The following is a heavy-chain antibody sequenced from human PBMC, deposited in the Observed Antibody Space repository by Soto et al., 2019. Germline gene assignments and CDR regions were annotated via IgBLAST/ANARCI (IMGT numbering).Heavy chain of an antibody. CDR3: AKAKNDYNWDNRPPFDY. Sequence: GGSLRLACEASGFTLMNYAMTWIRQAPGKGLDWVSLISANDVGTYYAESVKTRFTISTDQSRNTVYLQMDSLRADDTAIYYCAKAKNDYNWDNRPPFDYWGQGTLVTVSS. CDR2: ISANDVGT. V-gene: IGHV3-23*01. D-gene: IGHD1-20*01. J-gene: IGHJ4*02. CDR1: GFTLMNYA.